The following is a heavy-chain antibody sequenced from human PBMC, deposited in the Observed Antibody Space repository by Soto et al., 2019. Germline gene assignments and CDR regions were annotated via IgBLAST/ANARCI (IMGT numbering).Heavy chain of an antibody. J-gene: IGHJ5*02. CDR3: AKDVYRAATMPCLDT. V-gene: IGHV3-23*01. D-gene: IGHD2-2*01. Sequence: PGGSLRLSGEAAGFTIINYAMSWIRQAPEKGLEWVSGIDDSGASTYYADSMKARFSICRANSKNTMYPEMHGLRVDDTAVYYCAKDVYRAATMPCLDTGGQGTLVTVSS. CDR1: GFTIINYA. CDR2: IDDSGAST.